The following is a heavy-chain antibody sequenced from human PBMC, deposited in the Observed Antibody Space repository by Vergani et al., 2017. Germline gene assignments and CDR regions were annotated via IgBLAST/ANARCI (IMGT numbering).Heavy chain of an antibody. J-gene: IGHJ6*03. V-gene: IGHV1-46*01. Sequence: QVQLVQSGAEVKKPGASVKVSCKASGYTFTSYYMHWVRQAPGQGLEWMGIINPSGGSTSYAQKFQGRVTMTRDTSTSTVYMELSSLRSEDTAVYYCARDPGRGYCSGGSCYSNYYYYMDVWGKGTTVTVSS. D-gene: IGHD2-15*01. CDR3: ARDPGRGYCSGGSCYSNYYYYMDV. CDR2: INPSGGST. CDR1: GYTFTSYY.